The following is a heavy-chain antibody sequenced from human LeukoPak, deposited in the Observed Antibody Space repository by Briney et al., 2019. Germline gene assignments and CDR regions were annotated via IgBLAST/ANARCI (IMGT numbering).Heavy chain of an antibody. CDR2: IYSGGST. J-gene: IGHJ3*02. D-gene: IGHD1-26*01. Sequence: GGSLRLSCAASGFTVSSNYMSWVRQAPGKGLEWVSVIYSGGSTYYADSVKGRFTISRDNSKNTLYLQMNSLRAEDTAVYYCAVDSGSYLDAFDIWGQGTMVTVSS. V-gene: IGHV3-53*01. CDR3: AVDSGSYLDAFDI. CDR1: GFTVSSNY.